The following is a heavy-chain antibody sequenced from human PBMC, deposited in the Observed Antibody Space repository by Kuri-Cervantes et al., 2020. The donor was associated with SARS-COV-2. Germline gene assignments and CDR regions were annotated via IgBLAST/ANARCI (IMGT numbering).Heavy chain of an antibody. CDR3: AKDPEGYYYDSSGYYHYYYGMDV. CDR2: ISGSGGST. Sequence: GGSLRLSCAASGFTFSSYAMSWVRQAPGKGLEWVSAISGSGGSTYYADSVKGRFTISRDNSKNTLYLQMNSLRAEDTAVYYCAKDPEGYYYDSSGYYHYYYGMDVWVQGTTVTVSS. D-gene: IGHD3-22*01. V-gene: IGHV3-23*01. CDR1: GFTFSSYA. J-gene: IGHJ6*02.